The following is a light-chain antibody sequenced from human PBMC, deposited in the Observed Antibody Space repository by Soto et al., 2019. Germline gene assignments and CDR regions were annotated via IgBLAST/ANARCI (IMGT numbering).Light chain of an antibody. CDR1: QSIGYY. V-gene: IGKV1-39*01. CDR3: QQSSSTPRT. Sequence: DIQLTQSPSSLSASIGDRVTITCRASQSIGYYLNWYQQKPGKVPRLLIYAASTLQSGVPSRFIGSGSGTDFTLTITSLQPEDFTAYYCQQSSSTPRTFGQGTKVDIK. J-gene: IGKJ1*01. CDR2: AAS.